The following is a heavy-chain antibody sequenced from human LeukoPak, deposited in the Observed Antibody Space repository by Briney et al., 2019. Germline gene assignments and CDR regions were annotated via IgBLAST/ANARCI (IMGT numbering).Heavy chain of an antibody. Sequence: PGGSLRLSCAAPGFTFSSYAMSWVRQVPGKGLEWVSAISGSDGSTYYADSVKGRFTISRDNSKNTLYLQMNSLSAEDTAVYYCEKDLGGSGDYRPYWGQGSVVTVSS. CDR2: ISGSDGST. J-gene: IGHJ4*02. D-gene: IGHD2-21*02. V-gene: IGHV3-23*01. CDR1: GFTFSSYA. CDR3: EKDLGGSGDYRPY.